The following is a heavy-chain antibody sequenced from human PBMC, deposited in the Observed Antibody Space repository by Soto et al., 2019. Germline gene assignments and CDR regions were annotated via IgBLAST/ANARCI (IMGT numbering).Heavy chain of an antibody. J-gene: IGHJ6*02. CDR2: IYYSGST. Sequence: PSETLSLTCTVSGGSISSYYWSWIRKPPGKGLEWIGYIYYSGSTNYNPSLKSRVTISVDTSKNQFSLKLSSVTAADTAVYYSAREDYGGNSTLYYYGIDVWGQGTTVTVSS. V-gene: IGHV4-59*01. D-gene: IGHD4-17*01. CDR1: GGSISSYY. CDR3: AREDYGGNSTLYYYGIDV.